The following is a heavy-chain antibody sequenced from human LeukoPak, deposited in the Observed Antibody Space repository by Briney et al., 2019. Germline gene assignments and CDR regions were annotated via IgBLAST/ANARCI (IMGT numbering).Heavy chain of an antibody. CDR1: GGSFSGYY. CDR2: ISHSGST. J-gene: IGHJ4*02. CDR3: ARSRYYDFWSGSFDY. Sequence: PSETLSLTCAVYGGSFSGYYWSWIRQPPGKGLEWIGEISHSGSTNYNPSLKSRVTISVDTSENQFSLKLSSVTAADTAVYYCARSRYYDFWSGSFDYWAQGTLVTVSS. D-gene: IGHD3-3*01. V-gene: IGHV4-34*01.